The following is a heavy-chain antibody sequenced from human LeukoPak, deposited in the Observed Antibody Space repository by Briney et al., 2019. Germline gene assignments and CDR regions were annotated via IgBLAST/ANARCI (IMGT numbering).Heavy chain of an antibody. D-gene: IGHD6-6*01. CDR3: ARGGSSSSVWYYYYYMDV. V-gene: IGHV1-2*02. Sequence: ASVQVSCKASGYTFTGYYMHWVRQAPGQGLEWMGWINPNSGGTNYAQKFQGRVTMTRDTSISTAYMELSRLRSDNTAVYYCARGGSSSSVWYYYYYMDVWGKGTTVTVSS. J-gene: IGHJ6*03. CDR2: INPNSGGT. CDR1: GYTFTGYY.